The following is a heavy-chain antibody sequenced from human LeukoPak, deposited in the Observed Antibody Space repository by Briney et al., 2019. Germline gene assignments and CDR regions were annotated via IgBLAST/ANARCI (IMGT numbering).Heavy chain of an antibody. J-gene: IGHJ4*02. V-gene: IGHV3-23*01. CDR1: GFTFDDYA. Sequence: GGSLRLSCTTSGFTFDDYAMSWVRQTPGKGLEWVSGISNSADSTYYAVSVKGRFTISRDNSKNTLYLQMNSLRAEDTAVYYCAKDRDFWSGYYDFDQWGQGTLVTVSS. CDR3: AKDRDFWSGYYDFDQ. D-gene: IGHD3-3*01. CDR2: ISNSADST.